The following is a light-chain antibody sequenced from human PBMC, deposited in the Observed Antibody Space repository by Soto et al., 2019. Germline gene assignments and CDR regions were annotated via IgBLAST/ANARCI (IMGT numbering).Light chain of an antibody. CDR3: QQRSNWLT. CDR2: DAS. V-gene: IGKV3-11*01. CDR1: QSVSSY. Sequence: EIVLTQSPATLSLSPGERATLSCRASQSVSSYLAWYHQKPGQAPRLLIYDASNRDTGIPARFSGSGSGTDFTLTISSLEPEECAVYYCQQRSNWLTFGGGTKVEIK. J-gene: IGKJ4*01.